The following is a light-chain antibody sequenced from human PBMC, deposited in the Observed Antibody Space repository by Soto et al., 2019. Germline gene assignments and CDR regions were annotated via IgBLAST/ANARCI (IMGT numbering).Light chain of an antibody. V-gene: IGKV3-20*01. CDR1: QSVTSSY. J-gene: IGKJ4*01. Sequence: EIVLTQSPGTLSLSPGERATLSCRASQSVTSSYLAWYQQKPGQAPRLLIYAASSRATGIPDRFSGSGSGTDFTLTISRLEPEDFAVYYCQQYGYSSTFGGGTKVVIK. CDR2: AAS. CDR3: QQYGYSST.